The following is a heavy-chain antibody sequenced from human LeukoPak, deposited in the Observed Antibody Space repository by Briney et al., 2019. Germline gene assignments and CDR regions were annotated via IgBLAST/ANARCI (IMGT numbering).Heavy chain of an antibody. CDR3: ANGLIVVIPRATGT. Sequence: PSETLSLTCTVSGYSISSGYYWGWIRQPPGKGLEWIGSIYYSGSAYCSPSLNSRVTISVDTSRNQFSLNLSSVTAADTAVYYCANGLIVVIPRATGTWGQGTLVTVSS. J-gene: IGHJ4*02. CDR1: GYSISSGYY. CDR2: IYYSGSA. V-gene: IGHV4-38-2*02. D-gene: IGHD2-2*01.